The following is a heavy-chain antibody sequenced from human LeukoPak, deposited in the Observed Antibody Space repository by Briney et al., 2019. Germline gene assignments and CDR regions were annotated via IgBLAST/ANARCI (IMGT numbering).Heavy chain of an antibody. J-gene: IGHJ3*02. Sequence: PSETLSLTCAVYGGSFSGYYWSWIRQPPGKGLEWIGEINHSGSTNYNPSLKSRVTISVDTSKNQFSLKLSSVTAADTAVYYWATSVKYYYDSSGYRTDAFDIWGQGTMVTVSS. CDR2: INHSGST. CDR3: ATSVKYYYDSSGYRTDAFDI. V-gene: IGHV4-34*01. D-gene: IGHD3-22*01. CDR1: GGSFSGYY.